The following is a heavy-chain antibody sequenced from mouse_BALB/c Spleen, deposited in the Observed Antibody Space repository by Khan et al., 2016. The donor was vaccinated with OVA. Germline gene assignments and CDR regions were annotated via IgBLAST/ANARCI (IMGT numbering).Heavy chain of an antibody. CDR3: ARAYYRYDGYYAMDY. CDR1: GFSLSRYN. V-gene: IGHV2-6-4*01. D-gene: IGHD2-14*01. J-gene: IGHJ4*01. Sequence: QVQLKQLGPGLVAPSQSLSITCTVSGFSLSRYNIHWVRQPPGKGLEWLGMIWGGGSTDYNSALKSRLSISKDNSKGQVFLKMHSLQTDDTAMYYCARAYYRYDGYYAMDYWGQGTSVTVSS. CDR2: IWGGGST.